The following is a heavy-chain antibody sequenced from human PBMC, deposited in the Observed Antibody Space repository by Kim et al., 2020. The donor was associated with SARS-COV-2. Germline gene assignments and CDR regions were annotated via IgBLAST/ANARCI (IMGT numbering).Heavy chain of an antibody. CDR2: INPNSGGT. V-gene: IGHV1-2*02. Sequence: ASVKVSCKASGYTFTGYYMHWVRQAPGQGLEWMGWINPNSGGTNYAQKFQGRVTMTRDTSISTTYMELSRLRSDDTAVYYCARSPGLGVAAAGTVLGGDDYWGQGTLVTVSS. J-gene: IGHJ4*02. CDR3: ARSPGLGVAAAGTVLGGDDY. D-gene: IGHD6-13*01. CDR1: GYTFTGYY.